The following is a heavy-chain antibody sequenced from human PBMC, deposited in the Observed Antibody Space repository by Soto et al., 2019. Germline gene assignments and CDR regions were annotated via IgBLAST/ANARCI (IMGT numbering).Heavy chain of an antibody. D-gene: IGHD2-2*01. CDR2: ISWNSGSI. J-gene: IGHJ4*02. V-gene: IGHV3-9*01. CDR1: VFTFDDYA. CDR3: AKGYCSSTSCYDFDY. Sequence: PGGSLRLSCAASVFTFDDYAMHWVRQAPGKGLEWVSGISWNSGSIGYADSVKGRFTISRDNAKNSLYLQMNSLRAEDTALYYCAKGYCSSTSCYDFDYWGQGTLVTVSS.